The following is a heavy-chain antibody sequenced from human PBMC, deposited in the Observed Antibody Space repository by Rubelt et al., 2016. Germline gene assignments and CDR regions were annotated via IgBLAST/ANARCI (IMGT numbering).Heavy chain of an antibody. D-gene: IGHD3/OR15-3a*01. CDR3: ARGLDLHYWNFDV. J-gene: IGHJ2*01. Sequence: QVQLVQSGAEVKKPGSSVKVSCKASGGTFSSYAISWVRQAPGQGLEWMGFINTNTGSRTYAQAFTGRFVFSSDTSVTTAHLEITGLQSADTAVYYCARGLDLHYWNFDVWGRGTLVAVS. V-gene: IGHV7-4-1*02. CDR1: GGTFSSYA. CDR2: INTNTGSR.